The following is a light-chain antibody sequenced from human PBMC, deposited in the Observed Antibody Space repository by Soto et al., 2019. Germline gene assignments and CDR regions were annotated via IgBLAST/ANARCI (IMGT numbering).Light chain of an antibody. J-gene: IGKJ5*01. CDR2: DAS. V-gene: IGKV1-13*02. Sequence: AIQLTQSPSSLSASVGDRVTITCRASQGISSALAWYQQKPGKAPKLLIYDASSLESGVTSRFSGSGSATDFTLTISSLQPEDFATYYCQQFNSYPRTFGQGTRLEIK. CDR3: QQFNSYPRT. CDR1: QGISSA.